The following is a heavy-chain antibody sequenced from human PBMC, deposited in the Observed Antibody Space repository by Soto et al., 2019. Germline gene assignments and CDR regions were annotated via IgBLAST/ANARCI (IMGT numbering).Heavy chain of an antibody. V-gene: IGHV4-4*02. D-gene: IGHD5-12*01. J-gene: IGHJ6*02. CDR1: GGSISSSNW. CDR2: IYHSGST. CDR3: ARERRGYSGYDLYYYYGMDV. Sequence: PSETLSLTCAVSGGSISSSNWWSWVRQPPGKGLEWIGEIYHSGSTNYNPSLKSRVTISVDKSKNQFSLKLSSVTAADTAVYYCARERRGYSGYDLYYYYGMDVWGQGTTVTVSS.